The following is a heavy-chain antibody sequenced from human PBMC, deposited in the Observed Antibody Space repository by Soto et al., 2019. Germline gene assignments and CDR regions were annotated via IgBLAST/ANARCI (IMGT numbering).Heavy chain of an antibody. CDR2: IKSKTDGGTT. V-gene: IGHV3-15*01. CDR3: TTDKNVVVVAATPPYYYYYYMDV. CDR1: GFTFSNAW. Sequence: PGGSLRLSCAASGFTFSNAWMSWVRQAPGKGLEWVGRIKSKTDGGTTDYAAPVKGRFTISRDDSKNTLYLQMNSLKTEDTAVYYCTTDKNVVVVAATPPYYYYYYMDVWGKGTMVTVSS. J-gene: IGHJ6*03. D-gene: IGHD2-15*01.